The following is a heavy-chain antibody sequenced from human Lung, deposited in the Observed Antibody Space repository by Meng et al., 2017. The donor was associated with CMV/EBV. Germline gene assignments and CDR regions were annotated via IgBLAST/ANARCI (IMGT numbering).Heavy chain of an antibody. CDR1: GYTFTSYG. CDR3: ARDGHYDSNGDYDIDY. D-gene: IGHD3-22*01. J-gene: IGHJ4*02. V-gene: IGHV1-18*01. Sequence: VQVVQSGGAVKKPGDSVKVTCKYSGYTFTSYGIHWVRQAPGQGLEWMAWISTYNGYTDYLERFQGRVTLTTDTSTSTVHMELRSLRSDDTAVYYCARDGHYDSNGDYDIDYWGQGTLVTVSS. CDR2: ISTYNGYT.